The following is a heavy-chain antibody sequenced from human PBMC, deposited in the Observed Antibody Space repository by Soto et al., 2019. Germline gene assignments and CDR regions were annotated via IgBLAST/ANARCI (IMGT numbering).Heavy chain of an antibody. V-gene: IGHV3-23*01. Sequence: EVHLLESGGDLVLPGGSLRLSCAASGFAFNDFAMNWVRQAPRKGPEWLSTISGSGDKTFHSDSVKGRVNISRDNSNNKMFLQMNSLRAEDTAIYYCAKGASHAPFEKWGRGTLVTVSS. CDR2: ISGSGDKT. CDR3: AKGASHAPFEK. CDR1: GFAFNDFA. J-gene: IGHJ4*03.